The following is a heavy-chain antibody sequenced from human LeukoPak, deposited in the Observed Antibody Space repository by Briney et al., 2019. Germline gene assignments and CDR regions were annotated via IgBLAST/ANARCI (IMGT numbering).Heavy chain of an antibody. V-gene: IGHV3-69-1*02. CDR1: GFTFSAYS. CDR3: ARDSSGYFHWFDP. J-gene: IGHJ5*02. CDR2: ITETSHV. Sequence: GGSLRLSCAASGFTFSAYSMNWVRQAPGKGLEWVSSITETSHVYYAESVKGRFTISRDNAKNLVFLQMNSLRAEDTAVYYCARDSSGYFHWFDPWGQGTLVTVSS. D-gene: IGHD3-22*01.